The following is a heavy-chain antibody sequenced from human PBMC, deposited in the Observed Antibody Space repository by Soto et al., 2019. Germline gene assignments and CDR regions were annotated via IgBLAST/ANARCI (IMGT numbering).Heavy chain of an antibody. J-gene: IGHJ5*02. D-gene: IGHD5-18*01. Sequence: EEQLVESGGGLVQPGGSLRLSCGASGFIFSIYTMNWVRQAPGKGLEWVAYTTRDGGTIQYADSVRGRFTISRDNAKNPMYLQMTRLTNEDTAVYYCASNVDTPMVKRWFDPWGQGTLVTVSS. CDR1: GFIFSIYT. CDR2: TTRDGGTI. CDR3: ASNVDTPMVKRWFDP. V-gene: IGHV3-48*02.